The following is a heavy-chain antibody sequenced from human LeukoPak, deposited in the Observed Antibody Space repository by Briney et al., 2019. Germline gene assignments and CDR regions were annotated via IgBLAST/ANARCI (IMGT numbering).Heavy chain of an antibody. J-gene: IGHJ4*02. CDR3: ARSMREALFDY. CDR2: ISYSGST. Sequence: SETLSLTCTVSGGSITSGNYYWSWIRQHPGKGLEWIGYISYSGSTIYNPSLRRRVIISVDTSKNQFSLKLSSVTAADTAVYHCARSMREALFDYWGQGTLVTVSS. V-gene: IGHV4-31*03. CDR1: GGSITSGNYY. D-gene: IGHD1-26*01.